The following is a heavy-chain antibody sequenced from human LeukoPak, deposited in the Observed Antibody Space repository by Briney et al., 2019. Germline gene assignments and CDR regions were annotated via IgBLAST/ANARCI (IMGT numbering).Heavy chain of an antibody. D-gene: IGHD5-24*01. CDR1: GFTVSSNY. CDR2: IYSGGST. J-gene: IGHJ5*02. V-gene: IGHV3-66*02. Sequence: PGGSLRLSCAASGFTVSSNYMSSVRQAPGKGLEWVSVIYSGGSTYYADSVKGRFTISRDNSKNTLYLQTNSLRAKDTAVYYCARVLRLHSSWFDPWGQGTLVTVSS. CDR3: ARVLRLHSSWFDP.